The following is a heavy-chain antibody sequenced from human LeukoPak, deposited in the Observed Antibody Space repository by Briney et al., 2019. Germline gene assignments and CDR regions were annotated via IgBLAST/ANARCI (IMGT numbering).Heavy chain of an antibody. V-gene: IGHV3-48*03. Sequence: PGGSLRLSCAASGFTFSDCEMNWVRQAPRKGLEWVSYIKNSGRDTYYADSVKGRFTISRDNAKNSLYLQMNSLRAEDTALYYCTRGGAASYIADWGQGTLVTVSS. CDR3: TRGGAASYIAD. CDR1: GFTFSDCE. D-gene: IGHD1-26*01. CDR2: IKNSGRDT. J-gene: IGHJ4*02.